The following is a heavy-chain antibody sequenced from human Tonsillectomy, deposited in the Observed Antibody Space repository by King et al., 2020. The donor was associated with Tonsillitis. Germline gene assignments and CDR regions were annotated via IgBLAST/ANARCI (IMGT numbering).Heavy chain of an antibody. CDR1: GDSISSYY. CDR3: ARDTYYYVSTGYYPTYFDY. V-gene: IGHV4-59*01. D-gene: IGHD3-22*01. CDR2: IYYTGST. Sequence: VQLQESGPGLVKPSETLSLTCTVSGDSISSYYWSWIRQPPGKGLAWIGYIYYTGSTNYNHSLKRRVTISVDTSKKQFSLKVSSVTAAYTAVYYCARDTYYYVSTGYYPTYFDYWGQGTLVTVSS. J-gene: IGHJ4*02.